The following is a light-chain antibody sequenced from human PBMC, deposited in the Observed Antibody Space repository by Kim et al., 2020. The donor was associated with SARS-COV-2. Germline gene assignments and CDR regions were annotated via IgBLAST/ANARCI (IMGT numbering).Light chain of an antibody. CDR2: AAS. V-gene: IGKV1-39*01. Sequence: IQMTQSPSSLAASVGDRVTIACRASQSIGTRLNWYQQRPGKAPKLLIYAASTLQSGVPSRFSGTGSGTDFALTISSLQPEDFATYYSQQSYTTPWLSFGGGAKVDIK. J-gene: IGKJ4*01. CDR1: QSIGTR. CDR3: QQSYTTPWLS.